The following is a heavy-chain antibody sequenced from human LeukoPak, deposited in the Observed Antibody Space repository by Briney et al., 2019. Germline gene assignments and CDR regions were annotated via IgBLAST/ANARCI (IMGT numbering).Heavy chain of an antibody. Sequence: GESLKISCKGAGYSFATYWIAWVRQMPGKGLEWMGIIYPDASNIRYSPSFQGQVTISDAKSISTAYLQWSSRKSSDTAIYYCARPPSRGYSSSFEYWGQGTLVTVSS. V-gene: IGHV5-51*01. CDR3: ARPPSRGYSSSFEY. J-gene: IGHJ4*02. CDR1: GYSFATYW. CDR2: IYPDASNI. D-gene: IGHD2-2*03.